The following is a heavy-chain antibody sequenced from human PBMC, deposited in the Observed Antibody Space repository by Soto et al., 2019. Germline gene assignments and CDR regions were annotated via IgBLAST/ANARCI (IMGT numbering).Heavy chain of an antibody. CDR3: ARDLGPPCSSTSCFGAFDI. D-gene: IGHD2-2*01. J-gene: IGHJ3*02. CDR1: GYTLTTYA. Sequence: ASVKVSCKASGYTLTTYAMHWVRQAPGQRIEWIGWINADNGNTKYSQKIQGRVTITRDTSASTAYMEVGSVRSEDTAVYYCARDLGPPCSSTSCFGAFDIWGQGTMVTVSS. V-gene: IGHV1-3*01. CDR2: INADNGNT.